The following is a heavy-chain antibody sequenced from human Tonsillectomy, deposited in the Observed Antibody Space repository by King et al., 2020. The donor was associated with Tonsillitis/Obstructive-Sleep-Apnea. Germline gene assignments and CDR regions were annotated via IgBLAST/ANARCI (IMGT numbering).Heavy chain of an antibody. V-gene: IGHV1-18*01. D-gene: IGHD6-13*01. CDR2: ISAYNGNT. CDR1: GYTFTTYD. Sequence: QLVQSGAEVKKPVASVKVSCKASGYTFTTYDISWVRQAPGQGLEWMGWISAYNGNTNYAQKLQGRVTMTTDTSTSTAYMELRSLRSDDTAVYYCARRGLSSSWYPFDYWGQGTLVTVSS. CDR3: ARRGLSSSWYPFDY. J-gene: IGHJ4*02.